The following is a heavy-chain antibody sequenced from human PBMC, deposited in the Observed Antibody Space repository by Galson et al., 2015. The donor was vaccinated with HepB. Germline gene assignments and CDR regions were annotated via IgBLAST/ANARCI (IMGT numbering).Heavy chain of an antibody. Sequence: SLRLSCAASGITFSTSGMHWVRQAPGKGLEWVAVIWYDASNQHYADSVKDRFTISRDNSKNTLYLQRNSLRAEDTAIYYCARDRTNSHYVDYWGQGTLVTVSS. CDR2: IWYDASNQ. D-gene: IGHD3-10*02. V-gene: IGHV3-33*01. J-gene: IGHJ4*02. CDR1: GITFSTSG. CDR3: ARDRTNSHYVDY.